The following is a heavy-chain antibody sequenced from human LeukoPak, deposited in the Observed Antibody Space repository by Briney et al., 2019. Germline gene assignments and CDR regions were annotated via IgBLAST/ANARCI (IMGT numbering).Heavy chain of an antibody. CDR2: IWYDGSNK. J-gene: IGHJ4*02. V-gene: IGHV3-33*03. D-gene: IGHD3-22*01. CDR3: AKDIHHYYDSSGNPDY. CDR1: GFTFSSYG. Sequence: GGSLRLSCAASGFTFSSYGMHWVRQAPGKGLEWVAVIWYDGSNKYYADSVKGRFTISRDNAKNSLYLQMNSLRAEDTALYYCAKDIHHYYDSSGNPDYWGQGTLVTVSS.